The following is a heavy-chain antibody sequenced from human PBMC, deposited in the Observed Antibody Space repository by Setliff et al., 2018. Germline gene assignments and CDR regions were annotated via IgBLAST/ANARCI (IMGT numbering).Heavy chain of an antibody. Sequence: LSLTCSVYGESFSNNYWSWIRQTPGKGLEWIGESNHGGSTSYHPSLKSRLTISVDMSKNHLSLKLSSVTAADTAVYYCARHIWGAKMQLPHDVFDIWGQGTKVTVSS. J-gene: IGHJ3*02. V-gene: IGHV4-34*01. CDR2: SNHGGST. D-gene: IGHD2-2*01. CDR1: GESFSNNY. CDR3: ARHIWGAKMQLPHDVFDI.